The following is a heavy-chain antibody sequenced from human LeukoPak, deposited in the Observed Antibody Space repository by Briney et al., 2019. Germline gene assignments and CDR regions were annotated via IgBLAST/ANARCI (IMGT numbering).Heavy chain of an antibody. D-gene: IGHD4-17*01. CDR1: GFTFSSYS. CDR2: IKQDGSEK. V-gene: IGHV3-7*01. J-gene: IGHJ5*02. CDR3: ARLYGDLS. Sequence: GGSLRLSCAASGFTFSSYSMNWVRQAPGKGLEWVANIKQDGSEKYYVDSVKGRLTISRDNAKNSLYLQMNSLRAEDTAVYYCARLYGDLSWGQGTLVTVSS.